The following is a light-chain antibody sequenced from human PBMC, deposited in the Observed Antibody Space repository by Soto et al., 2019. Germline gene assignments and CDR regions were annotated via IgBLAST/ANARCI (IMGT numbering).Light chain of an antibody. J-gene: IGLJ1*01. CDR2: EGS. CDR1: SSDVGSYNL. CDR3: CSYAGSSTYV. Sequence: QSVLTQPASVSGSPGQSMTISCTGTSSDVGSYNLVSWYQQHPGKAPKLMIYEGSKRPSGVSNRFSGSKSGNTASLTISGLQAEDEADYYCCSYAGSSTYVFGTGTKATVL. V-gene: IGLV2-23*01.